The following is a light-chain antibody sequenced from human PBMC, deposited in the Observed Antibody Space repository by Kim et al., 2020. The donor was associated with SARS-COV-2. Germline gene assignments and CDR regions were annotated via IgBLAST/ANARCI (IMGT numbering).Light chain of an antibody. J-gene: IGLJ2*01. V-gene: IGLV2-14*03. CDR2: DVS. CDR3: FSYTSSSTLV. CDR1: CSGIGANNF. Sequence: GQSTTISFTGTCSGIGANNFVSWYQKHPGKAPKLMIYDVSDRPSGVSDRFSGAKAGNTASLPISGLQAEDEADYYCFSYTSSSTLVFGGGTQLTVL.